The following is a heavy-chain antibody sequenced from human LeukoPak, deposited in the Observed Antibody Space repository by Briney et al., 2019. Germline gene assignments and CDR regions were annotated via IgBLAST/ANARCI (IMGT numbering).Heavy chain of an antibody. Sequence: GGSLRLSCAVAGFTFSDYYMSWIRQAPGKGLEWVSYISSGGSTISHADHVNDHFTISSDNAEHSLYLQMNSLSAGDTAVDYCAIRAAAGICFDYRGQGTLVTVS. CDR3: AIRAAAGICFDY. D-gene: IGHD6-13*01. V-gene: IGHV3-11*01. J-gene: IGHJ4*02. CDR2: ISSGGSTI. CDR1: GFTFSDYY.